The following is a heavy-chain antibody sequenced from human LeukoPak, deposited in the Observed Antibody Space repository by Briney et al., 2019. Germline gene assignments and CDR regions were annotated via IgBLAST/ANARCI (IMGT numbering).Heavy chain of an antibody. D-gene: IGHD3-22*01. CDR2: ITYDGSNK. V-gene: IGHV3-30*02. J-gene: IGHJ4*02. CDR1: GFTFSSSV. Sequence: GGSLRLSSAASGFTFSSSVMHCVCPALGKGLECVSFITYDGSNKYSADSVKGRFTISRDKSQKTLYLQMNSLRAEDTAAYYSAKDPGYYDISGNYAPDYWGQGTLVTVSS. CDR3: AKDPGYYDISGNYAPDY.